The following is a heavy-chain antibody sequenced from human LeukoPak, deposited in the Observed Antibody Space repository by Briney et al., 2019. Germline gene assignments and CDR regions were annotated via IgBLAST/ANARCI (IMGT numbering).Heavy chain of an antibody. CDR3: AKVSYYDRSGYYSFDY. Sequence: PGGSLRLSCAASGFTFSSYAMTWIRQAPGKGLEWVSVICGSGGCTYHADSVKGRFTISRDNSKNTLYLQMNSLRAEDTAVYYCAKVSYYDRSGYYSFDYWGQGTLVTVSS. CDR1: GFTFSSYA. J-gene: IGHJ4*02. D-gene: IGHD3-22*01. V-gene: IGHV3-23*01. CDR2: ICGSGGCT.